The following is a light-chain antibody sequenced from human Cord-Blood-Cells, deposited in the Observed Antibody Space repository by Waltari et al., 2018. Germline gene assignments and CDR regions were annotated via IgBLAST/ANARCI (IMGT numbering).Light chain of an antibody. CDR1: QGISNY. Sequence: DIQMTQSPSSLSASVGDRVTITCQASQGISNYLNWYQQKPGKAPKLLIYDASNLETGVPSRFSGSGSGTDFTFTISSLQAEDVAVYYCQQYYSTPRTFGGGTKVEIK. J-gene: IGKJ4*01. CDR3: QQYYSTPRT. CDR2: DAS. V-gene: IGKV1-33*01.